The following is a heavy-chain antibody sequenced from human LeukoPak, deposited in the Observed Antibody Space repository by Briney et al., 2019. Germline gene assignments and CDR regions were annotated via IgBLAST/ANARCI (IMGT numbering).Heavy chain of an antibody. J-gene: IGHJ4*02. Sequence: SGGSPRLSCAASGFTFSNYAMTWVRQAPGKGLEWVSSISDSGGSTYYADSVKGRFTISRDNSKNTLYLQMNSLRAEDTALYYCAKEPTYFYGSGSFSHYFDYWGQGTLVTASS. CDR3: AKEPTYFYGSGSFSHYFDY. V-gene: IGHV3-23*01. D-gene: IGHD3-10*01. CDR1: GFTFSNYA. CDR2: ISDSGGST.